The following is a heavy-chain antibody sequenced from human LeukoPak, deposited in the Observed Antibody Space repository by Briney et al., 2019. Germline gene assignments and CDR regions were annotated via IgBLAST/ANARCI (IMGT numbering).Heavy chain of an antibody. D-gene: IGHD4-23*01. V-gene: IGHV3-7*01. J-gene: IGHJ6*02. CDR2: IKQDGSEK. CDR3: ARGYGGDSVGGYGMDV. CDR1: QFTFSRDW. Sequence: GGSLRLSCAASQFTFSRDWMSWVRQPPGKGLEWVANIKQDGSEKYYVDSVKGRFTISRDNAKNSLQLQMNSLKAEDTAVYFCARGYGGDSVGGYGMDVWGQGTTVTVSS.